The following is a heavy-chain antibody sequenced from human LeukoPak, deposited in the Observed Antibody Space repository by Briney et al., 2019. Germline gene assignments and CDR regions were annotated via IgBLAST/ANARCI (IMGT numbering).Heavy chain of an antibody. D-gene: IGHD2-8*02. Sequence: PSETLSLTCTVSGGSISSYYWSWIRQPPGKGLEWIGYIYYSGSTNYNPSLKSRVTTSVDTSKNQFSLKLSSVTAADTAVYYCARTGNWFDPWGQGTLVTVSS. CDR3: ARTGNWFDP. CDR1: GGSISSYY. CDR2: IYYSGST. V-gene: IGHV4-59*01. J-gene: IGHJ5*02.